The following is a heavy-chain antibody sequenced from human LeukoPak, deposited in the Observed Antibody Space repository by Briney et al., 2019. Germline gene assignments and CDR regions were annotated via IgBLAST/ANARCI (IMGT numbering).Heavy chain of an antibody. D-gene: IGHD2-15*01. CDR1: GFTFSDYY. J-gene: IGHJ5*02. Sequence: GSLRLSCAASGFTFSDYYMSWIRQPPGKGLEWIGYIYYSGSTNYNPSLKSRVTISVDTSKNQFSLKLSSVTAADTAVYYCARVVVVAARAGWFDPWGQGTLVTVSS. CDR2: IYYSGST. V-gene: IGHV4-59*01. CDR3: ARVVVVAARAGWFDP.